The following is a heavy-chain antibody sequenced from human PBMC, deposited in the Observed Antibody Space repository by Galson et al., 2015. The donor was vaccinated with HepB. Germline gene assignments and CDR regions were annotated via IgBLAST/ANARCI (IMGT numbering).Heavy chain of an antibody. CDR1: GFTFSSYG. CDR2: ISYDGSNK. Sequence: SLRLSCAASGFTFSSYGMHWVRQAPGKGLEWVAVISYDGSNKYYADSVKGRFTISRDNSKNTLYLQMNSLRAEDTAVYYCAKDRGDYSSGWLNDAFDIWGQGTMVTVSS. J-gene: IGHJ3*02. D-gene: IGHD6-19*01. V-gene: IGHV3-30*18. CDR3: AKDRGDYSSGWLNDAFDI.